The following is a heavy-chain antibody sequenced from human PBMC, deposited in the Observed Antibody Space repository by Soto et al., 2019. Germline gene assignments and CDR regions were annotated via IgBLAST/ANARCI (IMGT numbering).Heavy chain of an antibody. CDR3: ARHILGFDV. Sequence: SETLSLTCTVSGGSISSSSYYWGWIRQPPGKGLEWIGNIYYSGSTYYNPSLKSRVTISVDTSKNQFSLKLSSVTAADTAVYYCARHILGFDVWGQGTTVTVSS. CDR1: GGSISSSSYY. CDR2: IYYSGST. J-gene: IGHJ6*01. V-gene: IGHV4-39*01. D-gene: IGHD2-21*01.